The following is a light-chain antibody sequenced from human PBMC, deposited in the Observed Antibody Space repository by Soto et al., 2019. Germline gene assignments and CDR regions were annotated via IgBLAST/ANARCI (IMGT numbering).Light chain of an antibody. CDR1: SSDVGGYNY. V-gene: IGLV2-14*01. Sequence: QSALTQPASVSGSPGQSITISCTGTSSDVGGYNYVSWYQQHPGKAPKLMIYEVSNRPSGVSNRFSGSKSGNTASLTISGLQAEDEADYYCSSYTSINTYVVFGGGTQLTVL. J-gene: IGLJ2*01. CDR2: EVS. CDR3: SSYTSINTYVV.